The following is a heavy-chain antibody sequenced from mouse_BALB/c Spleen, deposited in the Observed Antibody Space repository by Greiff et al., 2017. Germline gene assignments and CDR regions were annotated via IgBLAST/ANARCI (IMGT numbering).Heavy chain of an antibody. J-gene: IGHJ4*01. CDR1: GFNIKDTY. CDR2: IDPANGNT. D-gene: IGHD2-4*01. CDR3: ADYDYDMSAIDY. V-gene: IGHV14-3*02. Sequence: EVQLQQSGAELVKPGASVKLSCTASGFNIKDTYMHWVKQRPEQGLEWIGRIDPANGNTKSDPKFQGKATITADTSSNTAYLQLSSLTSEDTAVYNCADYDYDMSAIDYWGQGTSVTVSS.